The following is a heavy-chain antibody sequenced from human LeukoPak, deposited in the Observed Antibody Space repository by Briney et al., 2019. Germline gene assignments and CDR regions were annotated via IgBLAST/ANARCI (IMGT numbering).Heavy chain of an antibody. CDR1: GGSISSYY. D-gene: IGHD3-10*01. CDR2: IYYSGST. Sequence: SETLSLTCTVSGGSISSYYWSWIRQPPGKGLEWIGYIYYSGSTNYNPSLKSRVTISVDTSKNQFSLKLSSVTAADTAVYYCARIQLVVRGVIIREYYYYYYMDVWGKGTTVTISS. J-gene: IGHJ6*03. CDR3: ARIQLVVRGVIIREYYYYYYMDV. V-gene: IGHV4-59*12.